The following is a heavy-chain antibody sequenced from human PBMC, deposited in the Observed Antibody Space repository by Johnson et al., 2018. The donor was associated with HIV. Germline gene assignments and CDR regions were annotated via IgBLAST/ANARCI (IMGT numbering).Heavy chain of an antibody. D-gene: IGHD3-22*01. CDR2: ISYDGSNK. V-gene: IGHV3-30*04. CDR3: ARDTMIGVAVGAFDI. CDR1: GFTFNNYP. J-gene: IGHJ3*02. Sequence: QVQLVESGGGVVQPGRSLRLSCAVSGFTFNNYPMHWVRQAPGKGLEWVAVISYDGSNKYYADSVKGRFTISRDNAKNSLNLQMNSLRAEDTAVYCCARDTMIGVAVGAFDIWGQGTMVTVSS.